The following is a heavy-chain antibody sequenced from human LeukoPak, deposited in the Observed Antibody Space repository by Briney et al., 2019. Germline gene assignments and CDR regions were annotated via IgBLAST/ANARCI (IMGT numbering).Heavy chain of an antibody. CDR2: INPNSGGT. Sequence: ASVKVSCKASGYTLTDYYMHWVRQAPGQGLEWMGWINPNSGGTRYAQKFQGRVTMTRDTSINTAYMELSRLTYDDTAVYYCAGLPRYNWNEPLDYWGQGTLVTVSS. CDR3: AGLPRYNWNEPLDY. CDR1: GYTLTDYY. V-gene: IGHV1-2*02. D-gene: IGHD1-20*01. J-gene: IGHJ4*02.